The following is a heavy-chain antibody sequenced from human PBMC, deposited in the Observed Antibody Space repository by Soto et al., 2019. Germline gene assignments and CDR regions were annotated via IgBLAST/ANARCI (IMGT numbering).Heavy chain of an antibody. Sequence: EMLLVESGGGLVQPGGSLRLSCVASGFTFSGYWMSWVRQAPGKGLEWVANINRDGSEEHYVDSVKGRFTISRDNAKNSVYLQMDSLRGDDSAVYYCARDRGPRSASIRGLGWFDPWGQGTLVTVSS. D-gene: IGHD2-2*01. CDR1: GFTFSGYW. V-gene: IGHV3-7*03. CDR2: INRDGSEE. CDR3: ARDRGPRSASIRGLGWFDP. J-gene: IGHJ5*02.